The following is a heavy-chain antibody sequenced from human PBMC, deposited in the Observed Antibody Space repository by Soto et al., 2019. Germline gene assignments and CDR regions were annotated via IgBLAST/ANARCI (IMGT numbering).Heavy chain of an antibody. CDR2: IYPGDSDT. D-gene: IGHD5-18*01. Sequence: SGESLKISCKGSGYSFTSYWIGWVRQMPGKGLEWMGIIYPGDSDTRYSPSFQGQVTISADKSISTAYLQWSSLKASDTAMYYCARQRRGYSYGPPYYYYYGMDVWGQGTTVTVSS. CDR1: GYSFTSYW. J-gene: IGHJ6*02. CDR3: ARQRRGYSYGPPYYYYYGMDV. V-gene: IGHV5-51*01.